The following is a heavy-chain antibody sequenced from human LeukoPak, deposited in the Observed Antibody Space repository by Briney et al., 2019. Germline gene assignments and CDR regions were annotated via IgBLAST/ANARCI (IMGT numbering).Heavy chain of an antibody. D-gene: IGHD3-3*01. J-gene: IGHJ4*02. CDR3: ARQNDFRLDY. CDR1: GYTFSSYW. Sequence: GESPKISCKGSGYTFSSYWIGWVRQMPGKGLEWMGIIYPGDSDTRYSPSLQGQVTISVDTSIGTAYLQWSSLKASDTAIYYCARQNDFRLDYWGQGTLVTVSS. CDR2: IYPGDSDT. V-gene: IGHV5-51*01.